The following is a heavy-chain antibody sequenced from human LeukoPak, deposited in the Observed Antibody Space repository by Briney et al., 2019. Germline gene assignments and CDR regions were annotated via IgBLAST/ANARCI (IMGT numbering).Heavy chain of an antibody. CDR3: ARDPPAPFVYGGTYPPDAFDI. CDR1: GFTFSSYS. CDR2: ISSSSSYI. V-gene: IGHV3-21*01. J-gene: IGHJ3*02. D-gene: IGHD1-26*01. Sequence: GGSLRLSCAASGFTFSSYSMNWVRQAPGKGLEWVSSISSSSSYIYYADSVKGRFTISRDNAKNSLYLQMNSLRAEDTAVYYCARDPPAPFVYGGTYPPDAFDIWGQGAMVTVSS.